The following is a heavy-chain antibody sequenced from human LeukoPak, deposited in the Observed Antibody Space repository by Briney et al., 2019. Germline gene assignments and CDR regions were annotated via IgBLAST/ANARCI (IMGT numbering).Heavy chain of an antibody. CDR3: ARYSGYDGPAYYYYGMDV. V-gene: IGHV3-23*01. CDR1: GFTFSNYA. J-gene: IGHJ6*02. CDR2: IIVSGGST. D-gene: IGHD5-12*01. Sequence: GGSLRLSCAASGFTFSNYAMSWVRQAPGKGLEWVSTIIVSGGSTYYADSVKGRFTISRDNSKNTLYLQMNSLRAEDTAVYYCARYSGYDGPAYYYYGMDVWGQGTTVTVSS.